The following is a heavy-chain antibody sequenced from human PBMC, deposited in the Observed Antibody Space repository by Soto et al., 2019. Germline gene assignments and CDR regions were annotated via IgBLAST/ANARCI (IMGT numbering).Heavy chain of an antibody. CDR1: GFTFSTYG. CDR2: MSYDGTKE. CDR3: AKEYGSTWIDH. V-gene: IGHV3-30*18. D-gene: IGHD6-13*01. J-gene: IGHJ4*02. Sequence: GGSLRLSXAASGFTFSTYGMHWVRQAPGKGLEWVAAMSYDGTKEYYVDSVKGRFTISRDNSRNTLFLQLNSLRDEDTAVYYCAKEYGSTWIDHWGQGTLVTVSS.